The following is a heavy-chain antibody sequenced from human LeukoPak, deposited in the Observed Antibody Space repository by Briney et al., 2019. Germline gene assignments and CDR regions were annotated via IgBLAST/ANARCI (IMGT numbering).Heavy chain of an antibody. CDR1: GFTFSSYW. J-gene: IGHJ4*02. D-gene: IGHD3-22*01. V-gene: IGHV3-7*01. Sequence: GGSLRLSCAASGFTFSSYWMSWIRQPPGKGLEWVANIKQDGSEKYYVDSVKGRFTISRDNAKNSLYLQMNSLRAEDTAVYYCAREARYYDSSGYYYGGHYFDYWGQGTLVSVSS. CDR2: IKQDGSEK. CDR3: AREARYYDSSGYYYGGHYFDY.